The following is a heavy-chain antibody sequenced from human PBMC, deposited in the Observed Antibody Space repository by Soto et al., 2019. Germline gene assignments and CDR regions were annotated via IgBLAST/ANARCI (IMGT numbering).Heavy chain of an antibody. V-gene: IGHV3-23*01. CDR3: AKPVDIVATIRADAFDI. CDR2: ISGSGGST. D-gene: IGHD5-12*01. J-gene: IGHJ3*02. CDR1: GFTFSSYA. Sequence: EVQLLESGGGLVQPGGSLRLSCAASGFTFSSYAMSWVRQAPGKGLEWVSAISGSGGSTYYADSVKGRFTISRDNSKNTLYLQMNSLRAEDTAVYYCAKPVDIVATIRADAFDIWGQGTMVTVSS.